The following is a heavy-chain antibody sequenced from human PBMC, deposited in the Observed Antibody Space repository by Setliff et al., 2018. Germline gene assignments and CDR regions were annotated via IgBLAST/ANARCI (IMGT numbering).Heavy chain of an antibody. Sequence: GGSLRLSCAASGFTFSDYYMSWIRQAPGKGLEWVSYISSSYIYYADSVKGRFTISRDNAKNSLYLQMNSLRAEDTAVYYCARDQRLSYWGQGTLVTVSS. CDR2: ISSSYI. CDR3: ARDQRLSY. V-gene: IGHV3-11*06. CDR1: GFTFSDYY. J-gene: IGHJ4*02.